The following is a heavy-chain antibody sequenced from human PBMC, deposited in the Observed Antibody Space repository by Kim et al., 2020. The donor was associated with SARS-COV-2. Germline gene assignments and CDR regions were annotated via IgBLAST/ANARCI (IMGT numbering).Heavy chain of an antibody. J-gene: IGHJ6*02. V-gene: IGHV3-74*01. CDR3: ARGSSTRMDV. Sequence: GGSLRLSCSASGFTFAAYWMHWVRQASGKGLVWVSRINGDGSSTGYADSVKGRFTVARDSAKNTVSLEMNGLRTDDTAVYYCARGSSTRMDVWGQGTTVTVSS. D-gene: IGHD2-8*01. CDR1: GFTFAAYW. CDR2: INGDGSST.